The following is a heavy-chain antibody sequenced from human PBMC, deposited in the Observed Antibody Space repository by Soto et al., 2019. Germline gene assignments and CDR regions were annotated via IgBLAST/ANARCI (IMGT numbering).Heavy chain of an antibody. V-gene: IGHV4-34*01. Sequence: SETLSLTCAVYGGSFSGYYWSWIRQPPGKGLEWIGEINHSGSTNDNPSLKSRVTISVDTSKNQFSLKLSHGTPADTDGYYCARGRRGYSYSYYFDYWGQGTLVTVSS. J-gene: IGHJ4*02. CDR2: INHSGST. CDR3: ARGRRGYSYSYYFDY. CDR1: GGSFSGYY. D-gene: IGHD5-18*01.